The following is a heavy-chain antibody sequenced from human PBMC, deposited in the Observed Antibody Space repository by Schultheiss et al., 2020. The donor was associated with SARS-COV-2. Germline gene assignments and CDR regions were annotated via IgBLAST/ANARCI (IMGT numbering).Heavy chain of an antibody. Sequence: GGSLRLSCAASGFTYSTYTMSWVRQAPGKGLEWVSFISGSGGTTYFADSVKGRFTISRDNSKITLYLQMNTLRAEDTAVYCCARGVGDYWGQGALVTVSS. CDR1: GFTYSTYT. D-gene: IGHD5/OR15-5a*01. J-gene: IGHJ4*02. V-gene: IGHV3-23*01. CDR3: ARGVGDY. CDR2: ISGSGGTT.